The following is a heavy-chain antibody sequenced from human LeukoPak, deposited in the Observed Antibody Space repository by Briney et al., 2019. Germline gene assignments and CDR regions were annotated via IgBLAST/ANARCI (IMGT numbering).Heavy chain of an antibody. CDR1: GGSISSGGYY. CDR2: IYYSGST. V-gene: IGHV4-31*03. J-gene: IGHJ4*02. CDR3: AGTGIAAAGTIDY. D-gene: IGHD6-13*01. Sequence: PSQTLSLTCTVSGGSISSGGYYWSWIRQHPGKGLEWIGYIYYSGSTYYNPSLKSRVTISVDTSKNQFSLKLSSVTAADTAVYYCAGTGIAAAGTIDYWGQGTLVTASS.